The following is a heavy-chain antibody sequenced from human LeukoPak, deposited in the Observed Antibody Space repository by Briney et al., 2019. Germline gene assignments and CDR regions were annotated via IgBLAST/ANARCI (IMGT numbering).Heavy chain of an antibody. V-gene: IGHV1-8*01. CDR3: ARAMVRGATNWFDP. D-gene: IGHD3-10*01. CDR2: MNPNSGNT. J-gene: IGHJ5*02. CDR1: GYTFTSYD. Sequence: ASVKVSCKASGYTFTSYDINWVRQATGQGLEWMGWMNPNSGNTGYAQKFQGRVTMTRNTSISTAYMELSSLRSEDTAVYYCARAMVRGATNWFDPWGQGTLVIVSS.